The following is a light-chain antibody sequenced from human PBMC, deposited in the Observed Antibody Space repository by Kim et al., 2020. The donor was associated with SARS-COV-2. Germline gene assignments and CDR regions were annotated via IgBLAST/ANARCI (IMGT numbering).Light chain of an antibody. Sequence: EIVLTQSPATLSLSPGERATLSCRASQSVNSYLAWYQQKPGQAPRLLIFDASNRATGIPARFSGSGSGTDFTLTISSLEPEDFAVYYCQQRRSWPLTFGGGTKLEI. CDR3: QQRRSWPLT. J-gene: IGKJ4*01. CDR2: DAS. V-gene: IGKV3-11*01. CDR1: QSVNSY.